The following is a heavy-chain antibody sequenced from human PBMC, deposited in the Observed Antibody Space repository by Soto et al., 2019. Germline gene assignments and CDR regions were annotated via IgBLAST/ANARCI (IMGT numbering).Heavy chain of an antibody. J-gene: IGHJ4*02. CDR2: IYSSGST. CDR3: ARAQYSSALGVNYFDY. D-gene: IGHD6-25*01. CDR1: GASIISGGYY. V-gene: IGHV4-31*03. Sequence: SETLSLTCTVSGASIISGGYYWSWIRQHPGKGLEWIGYIYSSGSTYYNPSLKSRVTLSIDTSKNQFSLKLNSVTAADAAVFYCARAQYSSALGVNYFDYWGQGTLVTVSS.